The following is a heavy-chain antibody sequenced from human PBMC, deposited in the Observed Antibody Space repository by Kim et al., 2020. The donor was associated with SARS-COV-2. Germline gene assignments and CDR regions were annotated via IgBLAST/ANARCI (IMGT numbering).Heavy chain of an antibody. CDR3: ARALYYYDSSGYSIGYYFDY. Sequence: RFTISRDNAKNSLYLQMNSLRAEDTAVYYCARALYYYDSSGYSIGYYFDYWGQGTLVTVSS. D-gene: IGHD3-22*01. V-gene: IGHV3-7*04. J-gene: IGHJ4*02.